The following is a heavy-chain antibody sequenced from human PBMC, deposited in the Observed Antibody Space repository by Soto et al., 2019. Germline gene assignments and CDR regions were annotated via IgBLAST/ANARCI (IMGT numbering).Heavy chain of an antibody. Sequence: SEALSLPCTVSGGSISSSSYCLGWIRQPTVKGLVWIVSIYYSGGTYYNPSLKRRVTISVYTSKNQFSLKLSSVSAADTAVYYCARRGVLRYLDWLPLHFDYWGQGTLVTVSS. D-gene: IGHD3-9*01. CDR2: IYYSGGT. CDR1: GGSISSSSYC. CDR3: ARRGVLRYLDWLPLHFDY. J-gene: IGHJ4*02. V-gene: IGHV4-39*01.